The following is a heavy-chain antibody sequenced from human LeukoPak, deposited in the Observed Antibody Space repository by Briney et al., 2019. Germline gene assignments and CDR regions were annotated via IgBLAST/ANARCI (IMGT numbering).Heavy chain of an antibody. J-gene: IGHJ4*02. CDR2: IWYDGSNK. Sequence: GGSLRLSCAASGFTFSSYGMHWVRQAPGKGLEWVAVIWYDGSNKYYADSVKGRFTISRDNSKNTLYLQMNSLRAEDTAVYYCARVRGQGYCSSTSCYLLDYWGQGTLVTVSS. V-gene: IGHV3-33*01. CDR3: ARVRGQGYCSSTSCYLLDY. CDR1: GFTFSSYG. D-gene: IGHD2-2*01.